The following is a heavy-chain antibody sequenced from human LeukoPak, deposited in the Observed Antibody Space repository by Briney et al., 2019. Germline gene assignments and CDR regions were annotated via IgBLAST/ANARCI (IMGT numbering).Heavy chain of an antibody. D-gene: IGHD2-15*01. CDR2: IYYSGST. V-gene: IGHV4-39*01. CDR3: ARLKGYCSGGSCYTRLFDF. Sequence: SETLSLTCTVSGGPISSSSYYWGWIRQPPGKGLEWIVSIYYSGSTYYNPSLKSRVTISVDTSKNQFSLKLSSVTAADTAVYYCARLKGYCSGGSCYTRLFDFWGQGTLVTVCS. CDR1: GGPISSSSYY. J-gene: IGHJ5*01.